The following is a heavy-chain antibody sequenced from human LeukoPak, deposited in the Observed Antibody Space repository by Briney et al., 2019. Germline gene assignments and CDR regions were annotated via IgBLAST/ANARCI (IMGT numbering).Heavy chain of an antibody. CDR2: IYYSGST. CDR3: ARDGYNSAPNVFDI. D-gene: IGHD5-24*01. J-gene: IGHJ3*02. CDR1: GGSISSYY. Sequence: SETLSLTCTVSGGSISSYYWSWIRQPPGKGLEWIGYIYYSGSTNYNPSLKSRVTISVDTSKNQFSLKLSSVTAADTAVYYCARDGYNSAPNVFDIWGQGTMVTVPS. V-gene: IGHV4-59*12.